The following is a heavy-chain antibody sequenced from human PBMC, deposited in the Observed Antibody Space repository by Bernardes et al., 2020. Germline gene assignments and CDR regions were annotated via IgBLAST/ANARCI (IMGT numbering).Heavy chain of an antibody. V-gene: IGHV4-39*02. CDR1: GVSIRSISYY. Sequence: SETLSLTCTVSGVSIRSISYYWGWVRQPPGKGLEWIGSMYYSGSTYYNPSLKSRVTISEDTSKNHFSLKLSSVTAADTAVYYCARLEDGCGHGTIDPWGQGILVTVSS. CDR3: ARLEDGCGHGTIDP. J-gene: IGHJ5*02. D-gene: IGHD6-13*01. CDR2: MYYSGST.